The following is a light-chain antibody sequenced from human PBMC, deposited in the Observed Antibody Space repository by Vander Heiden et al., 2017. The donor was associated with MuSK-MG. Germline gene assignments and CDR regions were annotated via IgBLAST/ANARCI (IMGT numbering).Light chain of an antibody. CDR3: NSYTGRSVPWL. CDR2: DVR. CDR1: SSDVGAYNY. J-gene: IGLJ3*02. Sequence: QSALTQPASVSGSPGQSITISCTGTSSDVGAYNYVSWYQQHPGKAPKLMIYDVRNRPSGVADRFSGSKSGNTASMTISGLQAEDEADYYCNSYTGRSVPWLFGGGTKLTVL. V-gene: IGLV2-14*01.